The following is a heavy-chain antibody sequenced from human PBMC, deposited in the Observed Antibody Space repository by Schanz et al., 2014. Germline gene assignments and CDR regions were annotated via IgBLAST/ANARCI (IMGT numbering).Heavy chain of an antibody. D-gene: IGHD3-9*01. CDR2: ISVYNHNK. CDR1: GYIFINSG. V-gene: IGHV1-18*01. CDR3: ARDAADFYDILTEEDY. Sequence: QIQLVQSGPEVKKPGATVKVSCKASGYIFINSGISWVRQAPGQGLEWMGWISVYNHNKEYDQKFQGRVTMTTDTSTSTAYMALMDLRSDDTAVYYCARDAADFYDILTEEDYWGQGTLVTVSS. J-gene: IGHJ4*02.